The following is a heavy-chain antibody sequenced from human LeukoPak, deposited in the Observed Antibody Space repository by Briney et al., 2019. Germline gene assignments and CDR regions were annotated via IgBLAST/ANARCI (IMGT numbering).Heavy chain of an antibody. CDR1: GGSISSYY. Sequence: SETLSLTCTVSGGSISSYYWSWIRQPPGKGLEWIGYIYYSGSTNYNPSLKSRVTISVDTSKNQLSLKLSSVTAADTAVYYCARHKGYSGYAPFDYWGQGTLVTVSS. D-gene: IGHD5-12*01. CDR2: IYYSGST. V-gene: IGHV4-59*01. CDR3: ARHKGYSGYAPFDY. J-gene: IGHJ4*02.